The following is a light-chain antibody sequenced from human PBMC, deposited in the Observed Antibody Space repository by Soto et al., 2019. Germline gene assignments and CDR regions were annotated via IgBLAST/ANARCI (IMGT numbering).Light chain of an antibody. CDR3: QPYNNWPLT. CDR2: GAS. J-gene: IGKJ4*01. Sequence: EIVLTQSPGTLSLSPGERATLSCRASQSVSSNNLAWYQQRPGQAPRVVIYGASTRATGIPERFSGSGSGTDFTLTINSLQSEDFAVYYCQPYNNWPLTFGGGTKV. V-gene: IGKV3D-15*01. CDR1: QSVSSN.